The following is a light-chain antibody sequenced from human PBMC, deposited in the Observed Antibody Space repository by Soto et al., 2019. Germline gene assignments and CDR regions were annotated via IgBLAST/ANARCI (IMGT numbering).Light chain of an antibody. CDR3: GTWDSSLSAYV. CDR2: EDN. V-gene: IGLV1-51*02. J-gene: IGLJ1*01. Sequence: QSALTQPPSVSAAPGQKVTISCSGSSSHIENNYVSWYQQFPGTAPKLLIYEDNKRPSGIPDRFSGSKSGTSATLGITGLQTGDEADYYCGTWDSSLSAYVFGTGTKVTVL. CDR1: SSHIENNY.